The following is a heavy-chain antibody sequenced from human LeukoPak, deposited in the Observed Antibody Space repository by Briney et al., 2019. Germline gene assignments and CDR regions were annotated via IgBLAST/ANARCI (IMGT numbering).Heavy chain of an antibody. J-gene: IGHJ6*02. D-gene: IGHD6-6*01. CDR3: AREFPLDSSSNYYYYGMDV. CDR1: GYTFTGYY. CDR2: INPNSGGT. V-gene: IGHV1-2*02. Sequence: ASVKVSCKASGYTFTGYYMHWVRQAAGQGLEWMGWINPNSGGTNYAQKFQGRVTMTRDTSISTAYMELSRLRSDDTAVYYCAREFPLDSSSNYYYYGMDVWGQGTTVTVSS.